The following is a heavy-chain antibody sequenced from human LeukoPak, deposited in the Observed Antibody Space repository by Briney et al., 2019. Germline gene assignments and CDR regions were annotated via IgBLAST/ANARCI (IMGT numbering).Heavy chain of an antibody. Sequence: GGSLRLSCAASEFTFSSHWMSWVRQAPGKGLEWVANIREDGSDKYYVDSVKGRFTISRDNAKNSLYLQMNSLRAEDTAVYYCARDQHYDILTGYQGWYFDLRGRGTLVTVSS. CDR2: IREDGSDK. D-gene: IGHD3-9*01. CDR1: EFTFSSHW. CDR3: ARDQHYDILTGYQGWYFDL. J-gene: IGHJ2*01. V-gene: IGHV3-7*01.